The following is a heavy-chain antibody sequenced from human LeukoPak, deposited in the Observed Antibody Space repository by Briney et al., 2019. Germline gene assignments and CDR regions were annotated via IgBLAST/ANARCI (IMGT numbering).Heavy chain of an antibody. V-gene: IGHV3-7*04. J-gene: IGHJ4*02. D-gene: IGHD4-17*01. CDR2: IKQGGSER. CDR1: GLTFTSYW. CDR3: ARGGLDGDYNFDY. Sequence: PGGSLRLSCAPSGLTFTSYWTTCVRQAGGEWLEWVANIKQGGSERYYVDCVECPFTISRDKVRNSLFLQMDSLRAEDTAVYYCARGGLDGDYNFDYWGQGTLVTVTS.